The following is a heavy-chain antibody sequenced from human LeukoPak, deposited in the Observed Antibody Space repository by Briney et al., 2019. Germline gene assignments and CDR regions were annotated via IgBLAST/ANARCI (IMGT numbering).Heavy chain of an antibody. Sequence: ASVKVSCKASGYTFTNYGISWVRQAPGQGLEWMGWTSAYNGNTNYAQKLQGRVTMTTDTSTTTAYMELRSLRSDDTAVYYCARDGLRFLEWTTSWFDPWGQGTLVTVSS. CDR3: ARDGLRFLEWTTSWFDP. J-gene: IGHJ5*02. V-gene: IGHV1-18*01. CDR1: GYTFTNYG. CDR2: TSAYNGNT. D-gene: IGHD3-3*01.